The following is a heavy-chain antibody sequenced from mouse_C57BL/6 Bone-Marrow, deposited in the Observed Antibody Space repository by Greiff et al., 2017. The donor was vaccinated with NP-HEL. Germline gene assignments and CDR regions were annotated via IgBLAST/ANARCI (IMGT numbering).Heavy chain of an antibody. CDR1: GFTFSSYA. V-gene: IGHV5-4*01. CDR3: ARGGTWFAY. D-gene: IGHD4-1*01. Sequence: EVQLVESGGGLVKPGGTLKLTCAATGFTFSSYAISWVRQTPEKRLEWVATISDGGSYTYYPDNVKGQFTISRDNAKNNLYLQMSHLKSEDKTMYYCARGGTWFAYWGQGTLVTVSA. J-gene: IGHJ3*01. CDR2: ISDGGSYT.